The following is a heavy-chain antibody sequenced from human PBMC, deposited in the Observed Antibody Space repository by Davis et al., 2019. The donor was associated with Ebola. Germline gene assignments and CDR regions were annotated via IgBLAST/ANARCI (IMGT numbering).Heavy chain of an antibody. Sequence: ASVPVSCQASRYTFTGYYMHWVRQAPGQGLEWLGRINPNSGGTNYAQKFQGRVTMTRDTSISTAYMELSRLRSDDTAVYYCARVGSSSWFDPWGQGTLVTVSS. CDR2: INPNSGGT. V-gene: IGHV1-2*06. D-gene: IGHD3-10*01. CDR3: ARVGSSSWFDP. J-gene: IGHJ5*02. CDR1: RYTFTGYY.